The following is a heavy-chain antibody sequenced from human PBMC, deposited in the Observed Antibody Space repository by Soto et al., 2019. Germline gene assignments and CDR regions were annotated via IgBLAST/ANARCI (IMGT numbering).Heavy chain of an antibody. CDR1: GGSFSGYY. CDR3: ARGRALRYTPKGMGYNWFGP. J-gene: IGHJ5*02. D-gene: IGHD3-9*01. V-gene: IGHV4-34*01. Sequence: PSETLSLTCAVYGGSFSGYYWSWIRQPPGKGLEWIGEINHSGSTNYNPSLKSRVTISVDTSKNQFSLKLSSVTAADTAVYYCARGRALRYTPKGMGYNWFGPWGQGTLVTVSS. CDR2: INHSGST.